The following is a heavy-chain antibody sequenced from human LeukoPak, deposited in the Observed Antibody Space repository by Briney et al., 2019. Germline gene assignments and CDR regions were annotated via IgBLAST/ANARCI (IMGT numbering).Heavy chain of an antibody. CDR1: GFTFSTYW. D-gene: IGHD5-24*01. J-gene: IGHJ4*02. V-gene: IGHV3-74*01. CDR2: INNDGSST. CDR3: ARAEASGWLLPYFDY. Sequence: TGGSLRLSCAASGFTFSTYWMHWVRQVPGKGLVWVSRINNDGSSTSYADSVKGRFTISRDNAKNTLDLQMNSLRAEDTAVYYCARAEASGWLLPYFDYWGQGTLVTVSS.